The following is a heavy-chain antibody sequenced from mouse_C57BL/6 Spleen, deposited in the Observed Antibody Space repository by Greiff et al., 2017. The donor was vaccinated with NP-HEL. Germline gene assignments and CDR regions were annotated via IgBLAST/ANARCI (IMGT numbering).Heavy chain of an antibody. D-gene: IGHD1-1*01. CDR3: ARLGDYYGSSSLGYFDV. Sequence: QVQLQQSGPELVKPGASVKISCKASGYAFSSSWMNWVKQRPGKGLEWIGRIYPGDGDTNYNGKFKGKATLTADKSSSTAYMQLSSLTSEDSAVYFCARLGDYYGSSSLGYFDVWGTGTTVTVSS. V-gene: IGHV1-82*01. CDR1: GYAFSSSW. J-gene: IGHJ1*03. CDR2: IYPGDGDT.